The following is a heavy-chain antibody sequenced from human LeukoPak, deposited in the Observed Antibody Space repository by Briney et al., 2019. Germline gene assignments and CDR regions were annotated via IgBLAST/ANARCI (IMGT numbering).Heavy chain of an antibody. D-gene: IGHD5-18*01. J-gene: IGHJ4*02. CDR3: AKGYSYGIDY. V-gene: IGHV3-30*02. CDR1: GFTFSSYG. Sequence: GGSLRLSCAASGFTFSSYGMHWVRQAPGKGLEWVAFIRYDGSNKYYGDSVKGRLTISRDNSKNTLNLQMNSLRAEETAVYYCAKGYSYGIDYWGQGTLVTASS. CDR2: IRYDGSNK.